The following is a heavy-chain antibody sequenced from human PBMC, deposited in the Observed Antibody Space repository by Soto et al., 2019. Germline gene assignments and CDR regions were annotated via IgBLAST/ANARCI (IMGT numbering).Heavy chain of an antibody. CDR2: INPNSGGT. Sequence: ASVKVSCKASGYPFTGYFLHWVRQAPGQGLEWMGWINPNSGGTNYAQKFQGRVTMTGDTSISTAYMELSGLRSDDTAVYYCARDGSEDFDYWGQGTPVTVSS. CDR3: ARDGSEDFDY. D-gene: IGHD6-19*01. V-gene: IGHV1-2*02. CDR1: GYPFTGYF. J-gene: IGHJ4*02.